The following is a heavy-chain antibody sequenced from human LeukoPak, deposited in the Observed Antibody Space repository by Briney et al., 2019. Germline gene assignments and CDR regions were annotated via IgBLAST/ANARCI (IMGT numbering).Heavy chain of an antibody. CDR1: GFTFSDYY. Sequence: GGSLRLSCAASGFTFSDYYMSWIRQAPGKGLEWVSYISSSGSTIYYADSVKGRFTISRDNAKNSLYLQMNSLRAEDTAVYYCARVSLYCSSTSCYTPNDYWGQGTLVTVSS. J-gene: IGHJ4*02. D-gene: IGHD2-2*02. CDR3: ARVSLYCSSTSCYTPNDY. V-gene: IGHV3-11*04. CDR2: ISSSGSTI.